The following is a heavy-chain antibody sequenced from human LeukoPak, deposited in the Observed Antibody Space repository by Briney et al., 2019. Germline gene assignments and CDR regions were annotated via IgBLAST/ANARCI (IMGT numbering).Heavy chain of an antibody. CDR1: GGTFSSYA. D-gene: IGHD2-2*01. Sequence: ASVKVSCKASGGTFSSYAISWVRQAPGQGLEWRGGIIPIFGTANYAQKFQGRVTITADESTSTAYMELSSLRSEDTAVYYCAKDREDIVVVPAAEEDAFDIWGQGTMVTVSS. V-gene: IGHV1-69*13. J-gene: IGHJ3*02. CDR2: IIPIFGTA. CDR3: AKDREDIVVVPAAEEDAFDI.